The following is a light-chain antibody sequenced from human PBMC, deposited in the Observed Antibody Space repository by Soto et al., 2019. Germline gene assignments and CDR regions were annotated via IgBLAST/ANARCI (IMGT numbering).Light chain of an antibody. Sequence: EVVLTQSPGTLSLSPGERATLSCRASQSVSSSYLAWYQQKPGQAPRLLIYGASSRATGIPDRFSGSGSGTDLTLTISRLEPEDFAVYFCQQYNPPLTFGGGTKVDIK. CDR1: QSVSSSY. V-gene: IGKV3-20*01. CDR2: GAS. CDR3: QQYNPPLT. J-gene: IGKJ4*01.